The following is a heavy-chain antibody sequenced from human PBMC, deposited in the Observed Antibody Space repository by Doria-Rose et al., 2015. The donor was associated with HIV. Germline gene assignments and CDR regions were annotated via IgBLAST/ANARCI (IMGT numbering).Heavy chain of an antibody. D-gene: IGHD6-13*01. V-gene: IGHV2-26*01. CDR1: GVSLSSPGMG. J-gene: IGHJ4*02. CDR2: IFSDDER. Sequence: ESGPVLVKPTETLTLTCTVSGVSLSSPGMGVSWIRQPPGKALEWLANIFSDDERSYKTSLKSRLTISRGTSKRQVVLTMTDMDPVDTATYYCARIKTSRWYHRYYFDFWGQGTLVIVS. CDR3: ARIKTSRWYHRYYFDF.